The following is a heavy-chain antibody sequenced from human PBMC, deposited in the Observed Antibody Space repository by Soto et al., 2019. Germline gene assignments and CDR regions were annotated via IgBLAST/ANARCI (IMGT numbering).Heavy chain of an antibody. Sequence: SETLSLTCPVSGGYISSGCCSWGWIRQPPGKGLEWIGYIYHSGSTYYNPSLKSRVTISVDRSKNQFSLKLSSVTAADTAVYYCARQGFGHLHGLVDVWGPGTTVTVSS. CDR3: ARQGFGHLHGLVDV. CDR2: IYHSGST. CDR1: GGYISSGCCS. V-gene: IGHV4-30-2*01. J-gene: IGHJ6*02. D-gene: IGHD3-10*01.